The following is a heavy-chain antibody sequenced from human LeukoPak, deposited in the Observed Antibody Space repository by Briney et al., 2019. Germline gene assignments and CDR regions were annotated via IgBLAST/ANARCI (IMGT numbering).Heavy chain of an antibody. V-gene: IGHV4-38-2*02. Sequence: SETLSLTCTVSGYSISSGYYWGWIRQPPGKGLEWIGSIYHSGSTYYNPSLKSRVTISVDTSENQFSLKLSSVTAADTAVYYCARDPTMVRGVINHFDYWGQGTLVTVSS. J-gene: IGHJ4*02. D-gene: IGHD3-10*01. CDR3: ARDPTMVRGVINHFDY. CDR1: GYSISSGYY. CDR2: IYHSGST.